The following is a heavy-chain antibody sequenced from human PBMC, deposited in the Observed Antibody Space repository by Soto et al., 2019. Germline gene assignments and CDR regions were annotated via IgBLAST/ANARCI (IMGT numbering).Heavy chain of an antibody. D-gene: IGHD3-22*01. Sequence: GASVKVSCKASGYTFTSYAMHWVRQAPRQRLEWMGWINAGNGNTKYSQKFQGRVTITRDTSASTAYMELSSLRSEDTAVYYCARDADAYYYDSSGYPLFWGQGTLVTVSS. CDR2: INAGNGNT. CDR1: GYTFTSYA. J-gene: IGHJ4*02. CDR3: ARDADAYYYDSSGYPLF. V-gene: IGHV1-3*01.